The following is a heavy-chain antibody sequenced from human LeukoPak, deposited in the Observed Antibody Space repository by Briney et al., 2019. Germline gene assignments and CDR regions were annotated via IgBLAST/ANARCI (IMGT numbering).Heavy chain of an antibody. Sequence: GGSLRLSCAASGFTFSSYAIHWVRQAPGKGLEWVAVIWYDGSNKYYADSVKGRFTISRDNSKNTLYLQMNSLRAEDTAVYYCARGFTGGYIDYWGQGTLVTVSS. CDR3: ARGFTGGYIDY. J-gene: IGHJ4*02. V-gene: IGHV3-33*08. D-gene: IGHD2-8*02. CDR2: IWYDGSNK. CDR1: GFTFSSYA.